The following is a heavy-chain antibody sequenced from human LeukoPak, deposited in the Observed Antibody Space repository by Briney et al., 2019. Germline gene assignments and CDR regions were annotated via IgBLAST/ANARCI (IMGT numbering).Heavy chain of an antibody. CDR2: IYTSGST. CDR1: GDSISSYY. J-gene: IGHJ4*02. V-gene: IGHV4-4*07. CDR3: ARARADFWSSDY. Sequence: ASETLSLTCTVSGDSISSYYWSWIRQPAGKGLEWIGRIYTSGSTNYNPSLKSRVTMSVDMSKNQFSLKLSSVTAADTAVYYCARARADFWSSDYWGQGTLVTVSS. D-gene: IGHD3-3*01.